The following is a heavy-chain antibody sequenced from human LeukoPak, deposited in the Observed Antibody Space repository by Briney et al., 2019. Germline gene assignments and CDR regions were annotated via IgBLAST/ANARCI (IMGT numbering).Heavy chain of an antibody. CDR2: INHSGST. D-gene: IGHD4-11*01. J-gene: IGHJ2*01. CDR1: GGSFSGYY. Sequence: TSETLSLTCAVYGGSFSGYYWSWIRQPPGKGLEWIGEINHSGSTNYNPSLKSRVTISVDTSKNQFSLKLSSVTAADTAVYYCARGESNFWAPPKRTRYXXLWGXXTLXTVSS. CDR3: ARGESNFWAPPKRTRYXXL. V-gene: IGHV4-34*01.